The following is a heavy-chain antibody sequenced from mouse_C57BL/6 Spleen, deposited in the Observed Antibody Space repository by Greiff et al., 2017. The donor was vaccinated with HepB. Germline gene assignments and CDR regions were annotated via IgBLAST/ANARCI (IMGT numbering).Heavy chain of an antibody. Sequence: VQLQQSGTVLARPGASVKMSCKTSGYTFTSYWMHWVKQRPGQGLEWIGAIYPGNSDTSYNQKFKGKAKLTAVTSASPAYMELSSLTNEDSAVYYCTRQDYSNYWYFDVWGTGTTVTVSS. J-gene: IGHJ1*03. CDR3: TRQDYSNYWYFDV. CDR2: IYPGNSDT. D-gene: IGHD2-5*01. V-gene: IGHV1-5*01. CDR1: GYTFTSYW.